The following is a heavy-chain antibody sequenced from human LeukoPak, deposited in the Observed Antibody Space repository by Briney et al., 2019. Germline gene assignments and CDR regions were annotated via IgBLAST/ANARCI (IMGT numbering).Heavy chain of an antibody. D-gene: IGHD3-22*01. CDR3: ARDLSKRNTPKLVVNTDY. CDR1: GYSISSGYY. Sequence: SGTLSLTCTVSGYSISSGYYWGWIRQPPGKGLEWIGSIYHSGSTYYNPSLKSRVTISVDTSKSQFSLKLSSVTAADTAVYYCARDLSKRNTPKLVVNTDYWGQGTLVTVSS. V-gene: IGHV4-38-2*02. CDR2: IYHSGST. J-gene: IGHJ4*02.